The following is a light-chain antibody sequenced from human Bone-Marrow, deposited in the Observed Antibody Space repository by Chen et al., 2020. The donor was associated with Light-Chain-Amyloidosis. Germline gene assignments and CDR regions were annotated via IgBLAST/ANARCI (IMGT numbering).Light chain of an antibody. CDR3: QVWDRSSDRPV. V-gene: IGLV3-21*02. CDR1: NIGSTS. Sequence: SYVQTPPSSVSPAPGETATSACGGNNIGSTSVHWYQQTPGQAPLLVVYDDSDRPSGIPERLSGSNSGNTATLTISRVEAGDEADYYCQVWDRSSDRPVFGGGTKLTVL. CDR2: DDS. J-gene: IGLJ3*02.